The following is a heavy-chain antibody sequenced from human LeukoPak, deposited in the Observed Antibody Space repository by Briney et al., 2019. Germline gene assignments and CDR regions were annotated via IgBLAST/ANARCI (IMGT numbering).Heavy chain of an antibody. V-gene: IGHV3-74*01. Sequence: GGSLRLSCAASGFTFSSNWMHWVRQAPGKGLVWVSRINSDGTTTSYADSVKGRFTISRDNAKNTLYLQMNSLRAEDTAVYYCARDGIYGPDYMDVWGKGTTVTVSS. CDR2: INSDGTTT. J-gene: IGHJ6*03. CDR1: GFTFSSNW. D-gene: IGHD2/OR15-2a*01. CDR3: ARDGIYGPDYMDV.